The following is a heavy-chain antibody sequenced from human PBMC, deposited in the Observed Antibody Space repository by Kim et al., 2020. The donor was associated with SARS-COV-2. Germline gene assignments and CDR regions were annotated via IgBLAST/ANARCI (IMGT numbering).Heavy chain of an antibody. J-gene: IGHJ5*02. V-gene: IGHV4-34*01. CDR3: ARDKQQRRWFDP. CDR1: GGSFSGYY. CDR2: INHSGST. D-gene: IGHD6-13*01. Sequence: SQTLSLTCAVYGGSFSGYYWSWIRQPPGKGLEWIGEINHSGSTNYNPSLKSRVTISVDTSKNQFSLKLSSVTAADTAVYYCARDKQQRRWFDPWGQGTLVTVSS.